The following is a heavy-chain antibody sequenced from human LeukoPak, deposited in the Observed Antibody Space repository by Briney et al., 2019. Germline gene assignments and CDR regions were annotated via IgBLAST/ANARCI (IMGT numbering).Heavy chain of an antibody. CDR1: GFTLSSYW. J-gene: IGHJ4*02. CDR3: ARKAWADY. CDR2: IKSDGSEK. Sequence: GGSLRLSCSASGFTLSSYWMSWVRQAPGKGLEWGANIKSDGSEKYYVDSVKGRFTISRDNAKNSLYLQMNSLRVEDTALYYCARKAWADYWGQGTLVTVSS. V-gene: IGHV3-7*01. D-gene: IGHD3-16*01.